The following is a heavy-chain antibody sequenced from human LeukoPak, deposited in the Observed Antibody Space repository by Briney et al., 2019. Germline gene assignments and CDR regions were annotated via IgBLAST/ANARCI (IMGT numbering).Heavy chain of an antibody. Sequence: SVKVSCKASGGTFSSYAISWVRQATGQGLEWMGGIIPIFGTVNYAQKFQGRVTITADESTSTAYMELSSLRSEDTAVYYCARDHTVTTNYFDYWGQGTLVTVSS. CDR3: ARDHTVTTNYFDY. J-gene: IGHJ4*02. D-gene: IGHD4-11*01. CDR1: GGTFSSYA. CDR2: IIPIFGTV. V-gene: IGHV1-69*13.